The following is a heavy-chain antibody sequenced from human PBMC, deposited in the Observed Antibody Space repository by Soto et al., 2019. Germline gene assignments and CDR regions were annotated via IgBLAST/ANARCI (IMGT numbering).Heavy chain of an antibody. J-gene: IGHJ4*02. CDR2: ISSSGSTI. CDR1: GFTFSSYE. V-gene: IGHV3-48*03. D-gene: IGHD3-3*01. CDR3: AWGLRFLEWLSLAY. Sequence: EVQLVESGGGLVQPGGSLRLSCAASGFTFSSYEMNWVRQAPGKGLEWVSYISSSGSTIYYADSVKGRFTISRDNAKNSQYLQMNSLRAEDTAVYYCAWGLRFLEWLSLAYWGQGTLVTVSS.